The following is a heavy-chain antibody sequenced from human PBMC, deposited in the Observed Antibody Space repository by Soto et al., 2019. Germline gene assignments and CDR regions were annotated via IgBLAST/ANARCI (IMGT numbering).Heavy chain of an antibody. CDR2: MNPNSGNT. V-gene: IGHV1-8*01. J-gene: IGHJ6*02. CDR1: GYTFTSYD. D-gene: IGHD6-19*01. CDR3: ARDRLISGIAEAGTPDGMDV. Sequence: QVQLVQSGAEVKKPGASVKVSCKASGYTFTSYDINWVRQATGQGLEWMGWMNPNSGNTGYAQKFQGRVTMTRNTSISTAYMELSSLRSEDTAVYYCARDRLISGIAEAGTPDGMDVWGQGTTVTVSS.